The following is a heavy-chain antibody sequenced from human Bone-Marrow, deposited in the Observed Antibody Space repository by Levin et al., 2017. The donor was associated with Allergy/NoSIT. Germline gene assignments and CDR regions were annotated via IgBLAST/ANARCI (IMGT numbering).Heavy chain of an antibody. CDR3: ARMTAGDSEEDY. CDR1: GYTFTSYD. V-gene: IGHV1-8*02. J-gene: IGHJ4*02. Sequence: ASVKVSCKVSGYTFTSYDMHWVRQAPGQGLEWMGWMNPNGDKTGYAQKFQGRVTMTSNTSRSIAYMEVTSLRSEDTAVYYCARMTAGDSEEDYWGQGTQVTVSS. CDR2: MNPNGDKT. D-gene: IGHD3-16*01.